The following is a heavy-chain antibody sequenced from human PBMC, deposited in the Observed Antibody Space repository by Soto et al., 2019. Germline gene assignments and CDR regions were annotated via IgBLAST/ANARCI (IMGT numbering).Heavy chain of an antibody. Sequence: GVSLRLSCAASGFTFSSYAMSWVRQAPGKGLEWVSAISGSGGSTYYADSVKGRFTISRDNSKNTLYLQMNSLRAEDTAVYYCAKDLEYYDYIWGSYRQRYFDYWGQGTLVTVSS. J-gene: IGHJ4*02. V-gene: IGHV3-23*01. CDR1: GFTFSSYA. CDR2: ISGSGGST. D-gene: IGHD3-16*02. CDR3: AKDLEYYDYIWGSYRQRYFDY.